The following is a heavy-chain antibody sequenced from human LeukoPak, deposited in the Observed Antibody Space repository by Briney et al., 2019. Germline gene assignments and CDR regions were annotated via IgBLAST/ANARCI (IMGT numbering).Heavy chain of an antibody. V-gene: IGHV3-30*02. CDR2: IRYDGSRK. CDR1: GFTFSSYG. J-gene: IGHJ3*02. D-gene: IGHD4/OR15-4a*01. CDR3: AIVSLNMVNDAFDI. Sequence: GESPRLSCAASGFTFSSYGMHWVRQAPGKGLEWVAFIRYDGSRKYYADSVKGRFTISRDNSKNTLYLQMNSLRAEDTAMYYCAIVSLNMVNDAFDIWGQGTMVSVSS.